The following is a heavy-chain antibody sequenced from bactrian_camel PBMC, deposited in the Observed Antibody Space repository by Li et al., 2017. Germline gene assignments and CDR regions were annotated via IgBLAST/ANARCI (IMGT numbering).Heavy chain of an antibody. CDR1: GNTDSITA. J-gene: IGHJ4*01. Sequence: HVQLVESGGGSVQPGGSLRLSCQAFGNTDSITAMAWFRQRPGKQREGVAQVEPDGNIIVVDSVKGRFSISKDNAKNTLYLQMDRVKSEDTAMYYCAARGAGVCYDLRFNYWGQGTQVTVS. CDR3: AARGAGVCYDLRFNY. D-gene: IGHD6*01. V-gene: IGHV3S53*01. CDR2: VEPDGNI.